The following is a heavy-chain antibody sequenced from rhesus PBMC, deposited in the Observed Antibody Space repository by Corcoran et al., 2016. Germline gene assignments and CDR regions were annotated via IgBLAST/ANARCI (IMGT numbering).Heavy chain of an antibody. CDR1: GSSISVTN. CDR3: ARGGAFDF. J-gene: IGHJ3*01. CDR2: INGPSGRP. V-gene: IGHV4S2*01. Sequence: QVQLQESGPGLVKPSETLPLTCAVSGSSISVTNWNWVRQAPGKGLEWRGRINGPSGRPDYNTARKSRGTNSIDTSKNRFSLKLNSVTAADTAVYYCARGGAFDFWGQGLRVTVSS.